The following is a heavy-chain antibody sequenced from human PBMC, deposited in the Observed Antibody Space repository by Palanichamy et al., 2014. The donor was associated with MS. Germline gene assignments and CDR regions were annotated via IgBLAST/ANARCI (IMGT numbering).Heavy chain of an antibody. CDR2: IKQDGSEK. CDR3: ARLRYSYAFPKFDY. J-gene: IGHJ4*02. V-gene: IGHV3-7*03. Sequence: EVQLVESGGGLVQPGGSLRLSCVASGFTFSSFWMSWVRQAPKKGLEWVANIKQDGSEKYYVDSVKGRFTISRDNAKNSLYLQMNTLRAEDTAVYFCARLRYSYAFPKFDYWGQGILVTVSS. D-gene: IGHD5-18*01. CDR1: GFTFSSFW.